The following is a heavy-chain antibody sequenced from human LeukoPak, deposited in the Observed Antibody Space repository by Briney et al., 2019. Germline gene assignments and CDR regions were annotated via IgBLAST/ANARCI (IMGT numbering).Heavy chain of an antibody. CDR3: ARGVISSSQDGVSDY. CDR2: INHSGST. Sequence: KPSETLSLTCAVYGGSFSGYYWSWIRQPPGKGLEWIGEINHSGSTNYNPSLKSRVTISVDTSKNQFSLKLSSVTAADKAVYYCARGVISSSQDGVSDYWGQGTLVTVSS. D-gene: IGHD6-13*01. V-gene: IGHV4-34*01. CDR1: GGSFSGYY. J-gene: IGHJ4*02.